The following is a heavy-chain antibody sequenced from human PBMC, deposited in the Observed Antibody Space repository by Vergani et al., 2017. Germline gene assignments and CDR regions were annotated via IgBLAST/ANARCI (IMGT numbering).Heavy chain of an antibody. CDR2: IVVGSGNT. CDR1: GFTFTSSA. V-gene: IGHV1-58*02. J-gene: IGHJ3*02. D-gene: IGHD6-19*01. CDR3: AKVGRSEVAGTFGAFDI. Sequence: QMPLVQSGPEVKKPGTSVKVSCKASGFTFTSSAMQWVRQARGQRLEWIGWIVVGSGNTNYAQKFQERVTITRDMSTSTAYMELSSLRSEDTAVYYCAKVGRSEVAGTFGAFDIWGQGTMVTVSS.